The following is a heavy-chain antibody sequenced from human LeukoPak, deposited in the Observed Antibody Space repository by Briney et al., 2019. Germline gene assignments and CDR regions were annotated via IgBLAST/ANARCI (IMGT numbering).Heavy chain of an antibody. CDR2: IYPGDSDT. CDR3: ARGRYCTSTSCSHFGY. D-gene: IGHD2-2*01. Sequence: GESLKISCKGSGYSFTNYWIAWVRQMPGRGLEWMGIIYPGDSDTRYSPSFQGQDTISGDRSISTAYLQWSSLKASDTAMYYCARGRYCTSTSCSHFGYWGQGTLVTVSS. V-gene: IGHV5-51*01. J-gene: IGHJ4*02. CDR1: GYSFTNYW.